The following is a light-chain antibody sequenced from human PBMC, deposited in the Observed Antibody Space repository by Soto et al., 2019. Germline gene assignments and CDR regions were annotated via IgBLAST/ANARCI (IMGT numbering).Light chain of an antibody. J-gene: IGLJ1*01. CDR3: CSYAGSSTLYV. Sequence: QSALTQPASVSGSPGQSITISCTGTSSDVGSYNLVSWYQHHPGKAPKLMIYEVSKWPSGVSNRFSGSKSGNTASLTISGLQVEDEAEYYCCSYAGSSTLYVFGTGTQLTVL. V-gene: IGLV2-23*02. CDR2: EVS. CDR1: SSDVGSYNL.